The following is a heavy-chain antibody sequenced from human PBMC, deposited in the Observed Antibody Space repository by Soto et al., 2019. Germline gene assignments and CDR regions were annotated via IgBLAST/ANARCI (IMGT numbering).Heavy chain of an antibody. CDR2: IYSDGSA. V-gene: IGHV3-53*02. CDR1: GYTVSSNY. CDR3: VRGGSYPMNYYGMFV. Sequence: EVQLVETGGGLIQPGGSLRLSCAASGYTVSSNYMTWVRQAPGKGLEWVSIIYSDGSAYYADSVKGRFTIFRDNSKNTVYLQMNNVRAEDTAVYHCVRGGSYPMNYYGMFVWGQGTTVTVSS. D-gene: IGHD1-26*01. J-gene: IGHJ6*02.